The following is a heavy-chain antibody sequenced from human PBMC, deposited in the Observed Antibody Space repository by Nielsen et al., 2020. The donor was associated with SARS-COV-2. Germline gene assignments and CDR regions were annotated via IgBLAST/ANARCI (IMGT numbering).Heavy chain of an antibody. CDR2: IYPGDSDT. D-gene: IGHD5-12*01. CDR3: ARTHYRGYSGYAPPYYFDY. Sequence: VRQMPGKGLEWMGIIYPGDSDTRYSPSFQGQVTISADKSISTAYLQWSSLKASDTAMYYCARTHYRGYSGYAPPYYFDYWGQGTLVPSPQ. V-gene: IGHV5-51*01. J-gene: IGHJ4*02.